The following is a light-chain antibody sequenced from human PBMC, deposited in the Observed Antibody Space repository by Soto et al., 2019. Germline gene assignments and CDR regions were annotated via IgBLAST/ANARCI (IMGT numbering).Light chain of an antibody. CDR2: GAS. CDR3: QQYDSWPLT. Sequence: EIVMTQSPANLSVSPGEGATLSCRASQSVYSNLAWYQQKPGQAPRLLIYGASTRATGIPARFSGSGSGTEFTLTISSLQSEDFAAYYCQQYDSWPLTFGGGTKVQIK. CDR1: QSVYSN. J-gene: IGKJ4*01. V-gene: IGKV3-15*01.